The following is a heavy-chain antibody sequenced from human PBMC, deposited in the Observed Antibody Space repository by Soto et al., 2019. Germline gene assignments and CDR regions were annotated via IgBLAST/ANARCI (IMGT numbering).Heavy chain of an antibody. Sequence: RGESLKISCKGSGYSFTSYWIGWVRQMPGKGLEWMGIIYPGDSDTRYSPSFQGQVTISADKSISTAYLQWSSLKASDTAMYYYARSGSQHSTYYYGMDVWGQGTTATV. CDR1: GYSFTSYW. CDR2: IYPGDSDT. CDR3: ARSGSQHSTYYYGMDV. D-gene: IGHD3-10*01. J-gene: IGHJ6*02. V-gene: IGHV5-51*01.